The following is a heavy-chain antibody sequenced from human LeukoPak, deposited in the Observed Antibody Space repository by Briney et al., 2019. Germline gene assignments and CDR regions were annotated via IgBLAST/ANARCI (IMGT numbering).Heavy chain of an antibody. CDR3: ARDRAAAGSKKSYFDY. CDR1: GFTFSSYS. D-gene: IGHD6-13*01. CDR2: ISSSSSYL. V-gene: IGHV3-21*01. J-gene: IGHJ4*02. Sequence: PGGSLRLSCAASGFTFSSYSMNWVRQAPGKGLEWVSSISSSSSYLDYADSVKGRFTISRDNAKNSLYLQMNSLRAEDTAVYYCARDRAAAGSKKSYFDYWGQGTLVTVSS.